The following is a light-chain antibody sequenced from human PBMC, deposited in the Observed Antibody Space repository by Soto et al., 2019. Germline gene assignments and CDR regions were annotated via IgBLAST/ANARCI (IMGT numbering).Light chain of an antibody. CDR1: QSVNSY. J-gene: IGKJ5*01. CDR2: DAS. CDR3: QQGGT. Sequence: EIVLTQSPATLSLSPGERATLSCRASQSVNSYLAWYQQKPGQAPRLLIYDASNRATGIPARFSGSGSGTDFTLTINSLEPKDFAVYYCQQGGTFGQGTRLEIK. V-gene: IGKV3-11*01.